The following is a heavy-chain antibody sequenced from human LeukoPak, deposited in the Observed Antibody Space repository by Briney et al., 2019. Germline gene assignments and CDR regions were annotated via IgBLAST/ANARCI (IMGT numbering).Heavy chain of an antibody. CDR3: ARGPRSSTSLGGNDL. J-gene: IGHJ2*01. Sequence: SETLSLTCAVYGGSFSGYYRSWIRQPPGKGLEWIGEINHSGSTNYNPSLKSRVTISVDTSKNQFSLKLSSVTAADTAVYYCARGPRSSTSLGGNDLWGRGTLVTVSS. CDR1: GGSFSGYY. D-gene: IGHD2-2*01. V-gene: IGHV4-34*01. CDR2: INHSGST.